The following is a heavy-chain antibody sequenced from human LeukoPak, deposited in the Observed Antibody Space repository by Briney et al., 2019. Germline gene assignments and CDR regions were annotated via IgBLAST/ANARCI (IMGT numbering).Heavy chain of an antibody. J-gene: IGHJ4*02. Sequence: GGSLRLSCAASGFTFSSYSMNWVRQAPGKGLESVSSISSSSSYIYYADSVKGRFTISRDNAKNSLYLQMNSLRAEDTAVYYCASLRGHKVVGDADRLDYWGQGTLVTVSS. CDR3: ASLRGHKVVGDADRLDY. V-gene: IGHV3-21*01. CDR1: GFTFSSYS. D-gene: IGHD1-26*01. CDR2: ISSSSSYI.